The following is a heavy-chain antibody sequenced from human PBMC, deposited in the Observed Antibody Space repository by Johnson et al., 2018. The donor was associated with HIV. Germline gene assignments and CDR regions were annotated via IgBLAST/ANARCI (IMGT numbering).Heavy chain of an antibody. CDR2: ISYDGSNK. CDR1: GFTFSSYG. D-gene: IGHD1-1*01. J-gene: IGHJ3*02. V-gene: IGHV3-30*03. Sequence: VQLVESGGGVVQPGRSLRLSCAASGFTFSSYGMHWVRQAPGKGLEWVAAISYDGSNKYYVKGRFTISRDSAKNSLYLQMNSLRDEDTAVYFCARGGGWKGSFDIWGQGTMVTVSS. CDR3: ARGGGWKGSFDI.